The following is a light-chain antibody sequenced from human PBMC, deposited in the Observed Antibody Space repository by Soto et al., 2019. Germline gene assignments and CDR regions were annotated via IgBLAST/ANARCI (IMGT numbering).Light chain of an antibody. CDR3: QQASTLPFT. Sequence: DMEMTQSPSSVSASVGDRVTIACRASQGASSWLAWYQQKPGNAPKLLIYATSTLQSGVPSRFSGSRSGTNFPLTITGLQPDDFATYYCQQASTLPFTFGGGTKVEIK. V-gene: IGKV1-12*01. CDR2: ATS. J-gene: IGKJ4*01. CDR1: QGASSW.